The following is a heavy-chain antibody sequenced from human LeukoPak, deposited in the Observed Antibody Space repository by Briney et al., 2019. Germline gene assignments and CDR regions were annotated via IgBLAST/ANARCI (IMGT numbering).Heavy chain of an antibody. Sequence: SETLSLTCTVSGGSISSSSYYWGRIRQPPGKGLEWIGSISYSGTTYYSPSLKSRLAISVDTSKNQFSLKLSSVTAADTAVYYCARGPSTGGDYAKYYYYYYGMDVWGQGTTVTVSS. D-gene: IGHD4-17*01. J-gene: IGHJ6*02. CDR3: ARGPSTGGDYAKYYYYYYGMDV. V-gene: IGHV4-39*01. CDR1: GGSISSSSYY. CDR2: ISYSGTT.